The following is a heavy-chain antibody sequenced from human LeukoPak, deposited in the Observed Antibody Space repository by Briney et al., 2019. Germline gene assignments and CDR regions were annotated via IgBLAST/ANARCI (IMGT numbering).Heavy chain of an antibody. Sequence: ASVKVSCKTSGYTFVNYVIAWVRQAPGQGLEWMGWITAYSGNSNYAQKLQERVTMTTDTSTSTAYMELRTLRSDDTAVYFCARVNFDIMSGYYVPHVFDIWGQGTMVTVSS. CDR3: ARVNFDIMSGYYVPHVFDI. J-gene: IGHJ3*02. D-gene: IGHD3-22*01. CDR1: GYTFVNYV. CDR2: ITAYSGNS. V-gene: IGHV1-18*01.